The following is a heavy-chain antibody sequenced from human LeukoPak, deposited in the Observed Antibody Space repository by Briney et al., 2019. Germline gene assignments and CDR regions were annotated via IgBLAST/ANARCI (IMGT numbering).Heavy chain of an antibody. V-gene: IGHV4-59*01. J-gene: IGHJ6*03. Sequence: PSETLSLTCTISGGSISSYYWSWIRQPPGKGLEWIGYIYYTGSTNHNPSLKSRVTISVDTSKNQFSLKLSSVTAADTAVYYCARGRVSSSTWYSTYYYFFYMDFWGKGTTVTVSS. CDR1: GGSISSYY. CDR2: IYYTGST. D-gene: IGHD4-11*01. CDR3: ARGRVSSSTWYSTYYYFFYMDF.